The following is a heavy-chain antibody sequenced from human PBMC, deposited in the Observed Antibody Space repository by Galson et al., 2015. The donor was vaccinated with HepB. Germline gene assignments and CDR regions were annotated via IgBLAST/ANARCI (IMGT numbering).Heavy chain of an antibody. J-gene: IGHJ4*02. Sequence: SETLSLTCAVYGGSFSGHYWSWIRQPPGKGLEWIGEINHSGSTNYNPSLKSRVTISVDTSKNQFSLKLSSVTAADTAVYYCARDIGCTSCHGHWGPGTLVTVSS. V-gene: IGHV4-34*01. D-gene: IGHD2-2*01. CDR3: ARDIGCTSCHGH. CDR1: GGSFSGHY. CDR2: INHSGST.